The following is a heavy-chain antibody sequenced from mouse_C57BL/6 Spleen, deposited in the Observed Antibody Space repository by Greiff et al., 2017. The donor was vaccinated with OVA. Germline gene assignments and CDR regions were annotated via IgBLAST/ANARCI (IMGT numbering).Heavy chain of an antibody. V-gene: IGHV1-42*01. CDR3: ATHDYDPAWFAY. Sequence: EVKLMESGPELVKPGASVKISCKASGYSFTGYYMNWVKQSPEKSLEWIGEINPSTGGTTYNQKFKAKATLTVDKSSSTAYMQLKSLTSEDSAVYYCATHDYDPAWFAYWGQGTLVTVSA. CDR1: GYSFTGYY. CDR2: INPSTGGT. D-gene: IGHD2-4*01. J-gene: IGHJ3*01.